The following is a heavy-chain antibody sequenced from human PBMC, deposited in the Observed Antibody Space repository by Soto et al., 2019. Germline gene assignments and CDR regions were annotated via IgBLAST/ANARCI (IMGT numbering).Heavy chain of an antibody. CDR1: GFTFSSYW. CDR2: INESGGNK. V-gene: IGHV3-23*01. J-gene: IGHJ6*02. D-gene: IGHD6-19*01. Sequence: GGSLRLSCAASGFTFSSYWMTWVRQAPGKGLEWVANINESGGNKYYADSVKGRFTISRDNSKNTLYLQMNSLRAEDTAVYYCAKALVFTPSIAVAGTHYYGMDVWGQGTTVTVSS. CDR3: AKALVFTPSIAVAGTHYYGMDV.